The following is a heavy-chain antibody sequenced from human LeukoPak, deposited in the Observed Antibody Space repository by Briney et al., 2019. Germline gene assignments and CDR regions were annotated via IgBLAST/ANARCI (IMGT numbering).Heavy chain of an antibody. CDR3: ARGLWFGELLYPSYFDY. CDR2: INHSGST. Sequence: SETLSLTCAVYGGSFSGYHWSWIRQPPGKGLEWIGEINHSGSTNYNPSLKSRVTISVDTSKNQFSLKLSSVTAADTAVYYCARGLWFGELLYPSYFDYWGQGTLVTVSS. CDR1: GGSFSGYH. D-gene: IGHD3-10*01. V-gene: IGHV4-34*01. J-gene: IGHJ4*02.